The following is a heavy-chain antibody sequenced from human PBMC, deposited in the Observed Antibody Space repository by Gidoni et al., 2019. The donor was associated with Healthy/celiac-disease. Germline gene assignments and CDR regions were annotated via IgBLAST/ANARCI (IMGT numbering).Heavy chain of an antibody. Sequence: GQLQESGPGLVKHSQTLSLTCTVAGGSLRRGGYYWSWNRQQPGKGLELIGYIYYSGSASYNPSLKCRVSISVDTSKMQFSLQLISVAAAATAVYYCARDLGALSWGYGIDVWGQGTTVTVSS. CDR3: ARDLGALSWGYGIDV. CDR1: GGSLRRGGYY. V-gene: IGHV4-31*03. CDR2: IYYSGSA. D-gene: IGHD3-10*01. J-gene: IGHJ6*02.